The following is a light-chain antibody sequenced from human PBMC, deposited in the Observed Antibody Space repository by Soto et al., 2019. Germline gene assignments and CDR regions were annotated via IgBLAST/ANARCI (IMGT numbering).Light chain of an antibody. CDR3: QNYNRAPWT. J-gene: IGKJ1*01. Sequence: DIQMTQSPSSLSASVGDRVTITCRASEDISNYLAWYQQKPGKVPKLLIYGASTLQSGVPSRFSGSGSGTDFTLTISSLQTEDGATYYCQNYNRAPWTFGKGTKVESK. CDR2: GAS. CDR1: EDISNY. V-gene: IGKV1-27*01.